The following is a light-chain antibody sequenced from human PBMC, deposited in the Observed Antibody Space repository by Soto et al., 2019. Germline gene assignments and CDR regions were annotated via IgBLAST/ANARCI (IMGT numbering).Light chain of an antibody. CDR3: HQSYSTPLFT. J-gene: IGKJ3*01. V-gene: IGKV1-39*01. Sequence: DIQMTQSPSSLSASVGDRVTITCRASQSISTYLNWYQQKPGQAPKLLIYAASSLQSGVPSWFRGSASGTDFPLTISSLQPEDVATYYCHQSYSTPLFTFGTGTTVDI. CDR2: AAS. CDR1: QSISTY.